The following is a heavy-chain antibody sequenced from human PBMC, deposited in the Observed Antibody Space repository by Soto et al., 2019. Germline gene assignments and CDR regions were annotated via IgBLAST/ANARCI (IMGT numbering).Heavy chain of an antibody. CDR2: ISSSSGST. CDR3: AKDLYVQPPSGWFDP. J-gene: IGHJ5*02. CDR1: GFTFSDYY. V-gene: IGHV3-11*06. D-gene: IGHD1-26*01. Sequence: PGGSLRLSCAASGFTFSDYYMSWIRQAPGKGLEYISYISSSSGSTNYADSVKGRFTISRDNAKNSLYLQMSSLRAEDTAVYYCAKDLYVQPPSGWFDPWGQGTVVTVSS.